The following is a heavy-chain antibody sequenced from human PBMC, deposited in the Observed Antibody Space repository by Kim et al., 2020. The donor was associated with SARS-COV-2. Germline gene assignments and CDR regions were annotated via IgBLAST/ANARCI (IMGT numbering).Heavy chain of an antibody. Sequence: GGSLRLSCAASGFTFSSYSMNWVRQAPGKGLEWVSSISSSSSYIYYADSVKGRFTISRDNAKNSLYLQMNSLRAEDTAVYYCARDFRGSYEGYYYYGMDVWGQGTTVTVSS. J-gene: IGHJ6*02. CDR1: GFTFSSYS. CDR2: ISSSSSYI. D-gene: IGHD1-26*01. V-gene: IGHV3-21*01. CDR3: ARDFRGSYEGYYYYGMDV.